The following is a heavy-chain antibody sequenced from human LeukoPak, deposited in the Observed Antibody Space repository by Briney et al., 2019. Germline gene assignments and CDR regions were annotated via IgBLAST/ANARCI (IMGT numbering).Heavy chain of an antibody. Sequence: PGGSLRLSCAASGFTFSSYAMSWVRQAPGKGLEWVSAISGSGGSTYYADSVKGRFTISRDNSKNTLYLQMNSLRAEDTAVYYCAKDRNFGVVIISFDYWGQGTLVTVSS. J-gene: IGHJ4*02. CDR3: AKDRNFGVVIISFDY. CDR1: GFTFSSYA. CDR2: ISGSGGST. V-gene: IGHV3-23*01. D-gene: IGHD3-3*01.